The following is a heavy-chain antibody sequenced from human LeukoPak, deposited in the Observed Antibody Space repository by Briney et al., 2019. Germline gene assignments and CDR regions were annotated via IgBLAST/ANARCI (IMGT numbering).Heavy chain of an antibody. D-gene: IGHD6-19*01. CDR1: GGSISGYY. CDR3: AREGQWLDFDY. CDR2: INHSGST. Sequence: NASETLSLTCAVYGGSISGYYWSWIRQPPGKGLEWIGEINHSGSTNYNPSLKSRVTILVDTSKNQFSLKLSSVTAADTAVYYCAREGQWLDFDYWGQGTLVTVSS. V-gene: IGHV4-34*01. J-gene: IGHJ4*02.